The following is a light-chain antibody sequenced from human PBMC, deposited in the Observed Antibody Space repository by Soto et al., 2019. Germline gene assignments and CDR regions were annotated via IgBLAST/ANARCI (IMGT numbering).Light chain of an antibody. CDR3: SSYTSNSLYV. V-gene: IGLV2-14*01. Sequence: QSALTQPASVSGSPGQSITLSCTGTNNDVGGYESVSWYQQHAGRAPRLIIYDVSDRPSGVSGRFSGSKFGNTASLTFSGLHTEDEADYYCSSYTSNSLYVFGTGTKVTVL. J-gene: IGLJ1*01. CDR1: NNDVGGYES. CDR2: DVS.